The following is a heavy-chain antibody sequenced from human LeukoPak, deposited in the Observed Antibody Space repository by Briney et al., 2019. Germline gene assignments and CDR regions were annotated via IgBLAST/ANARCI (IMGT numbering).Heavy chain of an antibody. J-gene: IGHJ4*02. D-gene: IGHD7-27*01. Sequence: SETLSLTCTVSGGSISSYYWSWIRQPPGKGLEWIGYIYYSGSTNYNPSLKCRVTISVDTSKNQFSLKLSSVTAADTAVYYCARRTGRYDYWGQGTLVTVSS. CDR1: GGSISSYY. CDR3: ARRTGRYDY. CDR2: IYYSGST. V-gene: IGHV4-59*08.